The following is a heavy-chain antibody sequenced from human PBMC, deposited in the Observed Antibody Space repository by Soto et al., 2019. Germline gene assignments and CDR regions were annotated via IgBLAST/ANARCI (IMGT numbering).Heavy chain of an antibody. CDR1: GFSLSTTDMG. CDR2: IYWNDEK. J-gene: IGHJ4*01. CDR3: ALSRVAGTSRTIDF. Sequence: SGHTLVNPTQTLTLTCTFSGFSLSTTDMGVAWIRQPPGKALEWLALIYWNDEKRYSPSLKSRLTITKDTSKHQVVLTMTNMEPVDTATYSCALSRVAGTSRTIDFWCHGILVTRLR. V-gene: IGHV2-5*01. D-gene: IGHD6-13*01.